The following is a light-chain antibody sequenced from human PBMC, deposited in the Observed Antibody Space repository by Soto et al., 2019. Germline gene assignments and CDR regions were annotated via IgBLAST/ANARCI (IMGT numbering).Light chain of an antibody. CDR3: QQYNSYS. CDR2: KAS. Sequence: DIKMTQSPSTLSASVGDRVTITCRASQSISSWLAWYQQKPGKAPKLLIYKASSLESGVPSRFSGSGSGTEFTLTISSLQPDDFATYYCQQYNSYSFGQGTKVDNK. CDR1: QSISSW. J-gene: IGKJ1*01. V-gene: IGKV1-5*03.